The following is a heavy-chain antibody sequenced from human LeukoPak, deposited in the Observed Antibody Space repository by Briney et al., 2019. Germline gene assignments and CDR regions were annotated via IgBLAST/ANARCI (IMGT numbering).Heavy chain of an antibody. V-gene: IGHV3-23*01. D-gene: IGHD2-15*01. J-gene: IGHJ4*02. Sequence: GGSLRLSCVASGFNFNTYAMSWVRQAPGKGLEWVSAISGSDPGTYYADSVKGRFTISRDNSKNTLYLQMNSLRAEDAAVYYCAKAPLSRCTGAICYALDYWSQGTLVTVSS. CDR2: ISGSDPGT. CDR3: AKAPLSRCTGAICYALDY. CDR1: GFNFNTYA.